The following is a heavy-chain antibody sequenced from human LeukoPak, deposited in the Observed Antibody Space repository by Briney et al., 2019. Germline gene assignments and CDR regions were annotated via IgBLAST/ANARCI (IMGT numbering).Heavy chain of an antibody. J-gene: IGHJ4*02. CDR1: GFAFSSYG. D-gene: IGHD3-22*01. Sequence: GRSLRLSCAASGFAFSSYGMHWVRQAPGKGLEWVAVIWYDGSNKYYADSVKGRFTISRDNSKNTLYLQMNSLRAEDTAVYYCARGGYYYDSSGYYYDYFDYWGQGTLVTVSS. V-gene: IGHV3-33*01. CDR3: ARGGYYYDSSGYYYDYFDY. CDR2: IWYDGSNK.